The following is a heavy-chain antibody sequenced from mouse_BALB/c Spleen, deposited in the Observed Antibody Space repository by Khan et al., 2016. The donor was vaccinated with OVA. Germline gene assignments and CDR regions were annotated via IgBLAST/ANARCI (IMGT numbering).Heavy chain of an antibody. J-gene: IGHJ2*01. V-gene: IGHV3-2*02. D-gene: IGHD1-1*01. CDR3: ARGNYYGYYFDY. CDR1: GYSITSCYA. CDR2: ISYSGVT. Sequence: VQLVESGPGLVKPSQSLSLTCTVTGYSITSCYAWNWIRQFPGNKLELRGYISYSGVTSYNPSLKSQISITRDTSKNQFFLQLNSVTTEDTATYYCARGNYYGYYFDYWGQGTTLTVSS.